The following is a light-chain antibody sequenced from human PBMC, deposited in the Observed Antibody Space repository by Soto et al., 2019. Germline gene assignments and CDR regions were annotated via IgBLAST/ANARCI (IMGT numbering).Light chain of an antibody. CDR2: GAS. Sequence: EIVLTQSPGTLSLSPGERATLSCRASQSVRSGYLAWYHQRPGQAPRLLIYGASRRATGIPDRFSGSGSGTDFTLTISRLEPEDFAVYFCQQYGSSPGTFGQGTKVDIK. J-gene: IGKJ1*01. V-gene: IGKV3-20*01. CDR3: QQYGSSPGT. CDR1: QSVRSGY.